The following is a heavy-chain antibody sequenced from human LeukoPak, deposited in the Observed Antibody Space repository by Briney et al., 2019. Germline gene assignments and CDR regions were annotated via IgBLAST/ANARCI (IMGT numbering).Heavy chain of an antibody. J-gene: IGHJ6*02. D-gene: IGHD4-17*01. CDR3: ARGTVTYYYYYGMDV. Sequence: ASVKVSCKASGYTFTSYAMHWVRQAPGQRLEWMGWINAGNGNTKYSQKFQGRVTITRDTSASTAYMELSSLRSEDTAVYYCARGTVTYYYYYGMDVWGQGTTVTVSS. V-gene: IGHV1-3*01. CDR1: GYTFTSYA. CDR2: INAGNGNT.